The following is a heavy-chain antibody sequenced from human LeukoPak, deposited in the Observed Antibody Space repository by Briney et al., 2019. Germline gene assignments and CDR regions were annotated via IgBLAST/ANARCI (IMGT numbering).Heavy chain of an antibody. CDR2: ISGSGGGT. V-gene: IGHV3-23*01. CDR3: AKAAGRGYNYGDYFDY. Sequence: GGSLRLSCAASGFTFSNSAMNWVRQAPGKGLEWVSAISGSGGGTYYADSVKGRFTISSDNSKNTIYVQMNSLRAADTAVYYCAKAAGRGYNYGDYFDYWGQGTLVTVSS. J-gene: IGHJ4*02. D-gene: IGHD5-18*01. CDR1: GFTFSNSA.